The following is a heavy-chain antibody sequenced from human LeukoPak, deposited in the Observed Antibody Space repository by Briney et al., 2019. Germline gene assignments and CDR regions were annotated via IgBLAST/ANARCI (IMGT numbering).Heavy chain of an antibody. CDR3: AKDSPRAPAGPYFDY. D-gene: IGHD6-13*01. J-gene: IGHJ4*02. V-gene: IGHV3-20*04. CDR2: INWNGGST. CDR1: GFTFDDYG. Sequence: GGSLRLSCAASGFTFDDYGMSWVRQAPGKGLEWVSGINWNGGSTGYADSVKGRFTISRDNSKNTLYLQMNSLRAEDTAVYYCAKDSPRAPAGPYFDYWGQGTLVTVSS.